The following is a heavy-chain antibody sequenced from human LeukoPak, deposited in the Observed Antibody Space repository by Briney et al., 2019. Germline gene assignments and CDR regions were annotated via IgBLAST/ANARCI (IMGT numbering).Heavy chain of an antibody. J-gene: IGHJ3*02. D-gene: IGHD1-26*01. CDR1: GYTFTSYG. V-gene: IGHV1-18*01. CDR2: ISAYNGNT. Sequence: ASVKVSCKASGYTFTSYGISWVRQAPGQGLEWMGWISAYNGNTNYAQKLQGRVTMTTDTSTSTAYMELRSPRSDDTAVYYCARGIVGASKRVAAFDIWGQGTMVTVSS. CDR3: ARGIVGASKRVAAFDI.